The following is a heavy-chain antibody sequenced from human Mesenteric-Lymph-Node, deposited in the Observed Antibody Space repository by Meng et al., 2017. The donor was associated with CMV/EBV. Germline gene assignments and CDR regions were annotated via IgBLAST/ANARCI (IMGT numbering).Heavy chain of an antibody. Sequence: GESLKISCTASGFTFGDYAMSWVRQAPGKGLEWVSAISGSGGSTYYADSVKGRFTISRDNSKNTLYLQMNSLRAEDTAVYYCAKSGSSSPYYYYGMDVWGQGTTVTVSS. J-gene: IGHJ6*02. V-gene: IGHV3-23*01. CDR3: AKSGSSSPYYYYGMDV. CDR1: GFTFGDYA. D-gene: IGHD6-6*01. CDR2: ISGSGGST.